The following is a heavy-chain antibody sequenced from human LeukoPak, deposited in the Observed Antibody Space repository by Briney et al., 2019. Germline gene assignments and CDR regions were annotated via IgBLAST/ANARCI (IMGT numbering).Heavy chain of an antibody. Sequence: PSETLSLTCTVSGGSISGYYWSWIRQPPGKGLEWIGYIYYSGSTNYNPSLKSRVTISVDTSKNQFSLKLRSVTAADTAVYYCASHGIAAAGFAEYFQHWGQGTLVTVSS. CDR3: ASHGIAAAGFAEYFQH. CDR2: IYYSGST. V-gene: IGHV4-59*01. CDR1: GGSISGYY. J-gene: IGHJ1*01. D-gene: IGHD6-13*01.